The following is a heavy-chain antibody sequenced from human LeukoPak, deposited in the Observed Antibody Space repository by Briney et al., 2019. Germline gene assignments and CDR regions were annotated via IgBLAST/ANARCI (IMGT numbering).Heavy chain of an antibody. Sequence: SETLSLTCTVSGGSISSSSYYWGWIRQPPGKGLEWIVSIYYSGSTYYNPSLKSRVTISVDTYQNQFSLKLSSVTAADTAVYYCARHVPAIVVVTAILGYHDYWGQGTLVTVSS. J-gene: IGHJ4*02. CDR3: ARHVPAIVVVTAILGYHDY. CDR2: IYYSGST. CDR1: GGSISSSSYY. D-gene: IGHD2-21*02. V-gene: IGHV4-39*01.